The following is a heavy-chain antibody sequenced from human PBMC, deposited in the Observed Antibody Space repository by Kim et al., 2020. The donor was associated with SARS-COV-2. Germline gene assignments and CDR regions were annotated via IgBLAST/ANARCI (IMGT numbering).Heavy chain of an antibody. CDR3: ARTSYYGFWSGFWTNYYYYYMVG. J-gene: IGHJ6*03. Sequence: ASVKVSCKASGYTFTSYDINWVRQATGQGLEWMGWMNPNSGNTGYAQKFQGRVTMTRNTSISTAYMELSSLRSEDTAVYYCARTSYYGFWSGFWTNYYYYYMVGWGKGTTFTVSS. V-gene: IGHV1-8*01. D-gene: IGHD3-3*01. CDR1: GYTFTSYD. CDR2: MNPNSGNT.